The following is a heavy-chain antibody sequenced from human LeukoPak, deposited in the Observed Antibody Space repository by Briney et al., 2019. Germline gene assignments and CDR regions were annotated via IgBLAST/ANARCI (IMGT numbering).Heavy chain of an antibody. CDR1: GFTFSNFD. V-gene: IGHV3-13*01. Sequence: PGGSLRLSCETSGFTFSNFDLHWVRQTTGEGLEWVSAIGTAGDTYYPDSVKGRFTISRDNAKNSFYLQMNNLRVGDTAVYYCSRGGAPAGYAYDVWGHGTVVTVSS. CDR3: SRGGAPAGYAYDV. J-gene: IGHJ3*01. D-gene: IGHD6-13*01. CDR2: IGTAGDT.